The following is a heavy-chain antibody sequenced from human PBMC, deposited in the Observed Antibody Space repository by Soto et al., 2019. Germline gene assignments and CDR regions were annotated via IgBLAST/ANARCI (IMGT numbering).Heavy chain of an antibody. Sequence: ASVKVSCKASGYTFSGYYIHWLRQAPGQGLEWMGWINPNSGGTNYAQKFQGRVTVTRGTPTSTAYMELSRLTSDDTAVYYCARSLTEGYCTITGCYTRPLYGMDVWGQGTTVTVSS. V-gene: IGHV1-2*02. CDR1: GYTFSGYY. CDR2: INPNSGGT. J-gene: IGHJ6*02. CDR3: ARSLTEGYCTITGCYTRPLYGMDV. D-gene: IGHD2-2*02.